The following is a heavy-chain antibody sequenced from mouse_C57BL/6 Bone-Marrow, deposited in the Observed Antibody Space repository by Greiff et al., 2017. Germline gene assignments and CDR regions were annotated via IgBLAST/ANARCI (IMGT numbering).Heavy chain of an antibody. J-gene: IGHJ1*03. D-gene: IGHD1-1*01. CDR2: IDPSDSYT. Sequence: QVQLQQPGAELVMPGASVKLSCKASGYTFTSYWMHWVKQRPGQGLEWIGEIDPSDSYTNYNQKFKGKSTLTVDKSSSTAYMQLSSLTSEDSAVYCCSRGCGSRSYFDVWGTGTTVTVSS. CDR3: SRGCGSRSYFDV. CDR1: GYTFTSYW. V-gene: IGHV1-69*01.